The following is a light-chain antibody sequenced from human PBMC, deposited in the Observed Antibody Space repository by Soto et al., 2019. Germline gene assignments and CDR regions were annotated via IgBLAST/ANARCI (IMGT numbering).Light chain of an antibody. V-gene: IGLV1-40*01. Sequence: QSVLTQPPSVSGAPGQRVTISCTGSSSNIGAGYDVHWYQQLPGTAPKLLIYANTNRPSGVPDRFSGSKSGTSASLAITGLQAEDEADYYCQSYDGSLGGQVIFGGGTKLTVL. CDR1: SSNIGAGYD. J-gene: IGLJ2*01. CDR3: QSYDGSLGGQVI. CDR2: ANT.